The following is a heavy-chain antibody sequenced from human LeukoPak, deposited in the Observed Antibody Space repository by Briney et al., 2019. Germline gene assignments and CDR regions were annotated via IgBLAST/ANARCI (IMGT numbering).Heavy chain of an antibody. V-gene: IGHV3-21*01. CDR2: IGSSSSYI. J-gene: IGHJ4*02. CDR1: GFTFSSYS. CDR3: ARDCGYSYGYGY. D-gene: IGHD5-18*01. Sequence: GGSLRLSCAASGFTFSSYSMNWVRQAPGKGLEWVSSIGSSSSYIYYADSVKGRFTISGDNAKNSLYLQMNSLRAEDTAVYYCARDCGYSYGYGYWGQGTLVTVSS.